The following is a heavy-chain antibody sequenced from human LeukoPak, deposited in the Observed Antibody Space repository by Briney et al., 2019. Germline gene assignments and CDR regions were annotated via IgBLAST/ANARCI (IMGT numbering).Heavy chain of an antibody. D-gene: IGHD1-26*01. Sequence: GASVKVSCKASGGTFSSYTISWVRQAPGQGLEWMGRIIPILGIANYAQKFQGRVTITADKSTSTAYMELSSLRSEDTAVYNCARDRNVVGATYYFDYWGQGTLVTVSS. J-gene: IGHJ4*02. CDR2: IIPILGIA. CDR3: ARDRNVVGATYYFDY. CDR1: GGTFSSYT. V-gene: IGHV1-69*04.